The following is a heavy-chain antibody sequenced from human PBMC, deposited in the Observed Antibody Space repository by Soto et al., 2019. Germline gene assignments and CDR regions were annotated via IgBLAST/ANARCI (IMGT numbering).Heavy chain of an antibody. CDR2: IIPIFGTA. J-gene: IGHJ3*02. CDR3: ASGPTEEDYYDSSGYQYAFDI. Sequence: SVKVSCKASGGTFSSYAISWVRQAPGQGLEWMGGIIPIFGTANYAQKFQGRVTITADESTSTAYMELSSLRSEDTAVYYCASGPTEEDYYDSSGYQYAFDIWGQGTMVTVS. D-gene: IGHD3-22*01. V-gene: IGHV1-69*13. CDR1: GGTFSSYA.